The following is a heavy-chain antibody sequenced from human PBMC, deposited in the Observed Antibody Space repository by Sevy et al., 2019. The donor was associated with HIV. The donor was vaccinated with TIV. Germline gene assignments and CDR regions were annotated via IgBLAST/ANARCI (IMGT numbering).Heavy chain of an antibody. V-gene: IGHV4-4*07. Sequence: SETLSLTCTVSGGSISNYYWNWIRQPAGKGLEWIGRIYISGSTNYNPSLKSRVTMSVDTSKNQFSLRLTSVTAADTAIYYCARDGRAYCGGDCYSELYYWGQGTLVTVSS. CDR3: ARDGRAYCGGDCYSELYY. CDR2: IYISGST. J-gene: IGHJ4*02. D-gene: IGHD2-21*02. CDR1: GGSISNYY.